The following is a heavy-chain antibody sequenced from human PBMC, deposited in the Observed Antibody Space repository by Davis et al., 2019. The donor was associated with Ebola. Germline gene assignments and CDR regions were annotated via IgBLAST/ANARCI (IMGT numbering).Heavy chain of an antibody. V-gene: IGHV4-39*02. CDR3: ARDFVY. CDR2: IYYSGST. J-gene: IGHJ4*02. CDR1: GGSISSSSYY. Sequence: SETLSPTCTVPGGSISSSSYYWGWIRQPPGKGLEWIGSIYYSGSTYYNPSLKSRVIISLDTSKNQFSLRLDSVTAADTAVYYCARDFVYWGQGILVTVSS.